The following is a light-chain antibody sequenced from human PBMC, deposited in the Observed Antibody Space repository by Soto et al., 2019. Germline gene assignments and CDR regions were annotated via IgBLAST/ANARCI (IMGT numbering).Light chain of an antibody. CDR2: EGN. Sequence: QSALTQPASVSRSPGQSITISCTGTDSDIGGFNLVSWYQQHPGKAPKVLLYEGNERPSGVSNRFSGSKSGNTASLTISGLQAEDEADYYCCSYAGRTTWVFGGGTKLTVL. CDR3: CSYAGRTTWV. V-gene: IGLV2-23*01. CDR1: DSDIGGFNL. J-gene: IGLJ3*02.